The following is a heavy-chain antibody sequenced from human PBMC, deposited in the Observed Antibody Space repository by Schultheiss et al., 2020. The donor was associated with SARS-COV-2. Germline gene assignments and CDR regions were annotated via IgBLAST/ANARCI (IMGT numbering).Heavy chain of an antibody. V-gene: IGHV3-74*01. CDR2: INSDGSST. J-gene: IGHJ4*02. D-gene: IGHD6-13*01. CDR3: ARYIAAAEENGFDY. CDR1: GFTFSSYW. Sequence: GESLKISCAASGFTFSSYWMHWVRQAPGKGLVWVSRINSDGSSTSYADSVKGRFTISRDNAKNSLYLQMNSLRAEDTAVYYCARYIAAAEENGFDYWGQGTLVTVSS.